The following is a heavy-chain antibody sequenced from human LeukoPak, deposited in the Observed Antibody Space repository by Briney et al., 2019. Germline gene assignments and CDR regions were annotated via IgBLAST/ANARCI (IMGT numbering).Heavy chain of an antibody. J-gene: IGHJ4*02. Sequence: GGSLRLSCAASGFTFSHYGMHWVRQAPGKGLQWVATIWYDATNKYYEDSVNGRFTISRDNSKNTLYLQMNSLRAEDTAVYYCAKGVWFGELQFALDYWGQGTLVTVSS. CDR1: GFTFSHYG. D-gene: IGHD3-10*01. CDR2: IWYDATNK. V-gene: IGHV3-33*06. CDR3: AKGVWFGELQFALDY.